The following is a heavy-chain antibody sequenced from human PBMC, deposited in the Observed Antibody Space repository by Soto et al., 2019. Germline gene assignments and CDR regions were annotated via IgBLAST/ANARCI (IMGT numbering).Heavy chain of an antibody. V-gene: IGHV4-59*08. CDR1: GGSISSYY. D-gene: IGHD3-10*01. CDR2: IYYSGST. CDR3: ARTYYYGSGKFDP. Sequence: SETLSLTCTVSGGSISSYYWSWIRQPPGKGLEWIGYIYYSGSTNYNPSLKSRVTISVDTSKNQFSQKLSSVTAADTAVYYCARTYYYGSGKFDPWGQGTLVTVSS. J-gene: IGHJ5*02.